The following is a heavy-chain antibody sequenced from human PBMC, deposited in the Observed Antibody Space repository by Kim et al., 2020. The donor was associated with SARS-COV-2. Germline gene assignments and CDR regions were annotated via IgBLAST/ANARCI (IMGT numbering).Heavy chain of an antibody. CDR2: MNTNSGNT. D-gene: IGHD3-3*01. CDR3: ATPPLRITIFGLVITSYAFDI. V-gene: IGHV1-8*01. J-gene: IGHJ3*02. CDR1: GYTFTSYD. Sequence: ASVKVSCKASGYTFTSYDINWVRQATGQGLEWMGWMNTNSGNTGYAQKFQGRVTMTRNTSISTAYMELSSLRSEDTAVYYCATPPLRITIFGLVITSYAFDIWGQGTMVSVPS.